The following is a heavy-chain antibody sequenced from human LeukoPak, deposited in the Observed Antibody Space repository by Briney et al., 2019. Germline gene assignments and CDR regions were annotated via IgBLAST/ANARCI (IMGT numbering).Heavy chain of an antibody. CDR2: INIDGSST. CDR3: ARAGIAVTHRWFDP. J-gene: IGHJ5*02. D-gene: IGHD6-19*01. CDR1: GFTFSSYW. Sequence: PGGSLRLSCAASGFTFSSYWMHWVRQAPGKGLVWVSRINIDGSSTNYADSVKGRFTISRDNAKNTLYLQMNSLRAKDAAMYYCARAGIAVTHRWFDPWGQGTLVTVTS. V-gene: IGHV3-74*01.